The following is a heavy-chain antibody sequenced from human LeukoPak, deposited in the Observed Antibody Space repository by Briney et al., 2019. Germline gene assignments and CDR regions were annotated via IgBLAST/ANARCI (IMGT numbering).Heavy chain of an antibody. D-gene: IGHD5-18*01. Sequence: KPGGSLRLSCAASGFTFSTFGMNWVRQAPGKGLEWVSSISGSSSSIYYADSVKGRFTISRDNAKNSLYLQMNSLRAEDTAVYYCARGGDSYDYWGQGTLVTVSS. J-gene: IGHJ4*02. CDR1: GFTFSTFG. CDR2: ISGSSSSI. CDR3: ARGGDSYDY. V-gene: IGHV3-21*06.